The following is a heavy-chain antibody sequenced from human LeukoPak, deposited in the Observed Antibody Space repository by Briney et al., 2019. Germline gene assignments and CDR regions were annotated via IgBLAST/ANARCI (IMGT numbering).Heavy chain of an antibody. V-gene: IGHV4-59*08. D-gene: IGHD1-1*01. J-gene: IGHJ4*02. CDR3: ARQPQGYPQVNFDY. CDR1: GGSISSYY. CDR2: ISYSGST. Sequence: ASETLSLTCTVSGGSISSYYWSWIRQPPGEGLEWIGYISYSGSTNYNPSLQSRVTISVDTSKNQFSLKLSSVTAADTAVYYCARQPQGYPQVNFDYWGQGTLVTVSS.